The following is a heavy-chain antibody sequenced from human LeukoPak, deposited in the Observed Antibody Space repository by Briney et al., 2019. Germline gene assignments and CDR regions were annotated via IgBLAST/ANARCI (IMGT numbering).Heavy chain of an antibody. D-gene: IGHD4-17*01. CDR3: ARQAVTHRVFDY. V-gene: IGHV5-51*01. J-gene: IGHJ4*02. CDR1: GYSFTSYW. Sequence: GESLKISCKGSGYSFTSYWIGWVRQMPGKGLEGMGIIYPGDSDTRYSPSLQGQVTISADKSISTAYLQWSSLKASDTAMYHCARQAVTHRVFDYWGQGTLVTVSS. CDR2: IYPGDSDT.